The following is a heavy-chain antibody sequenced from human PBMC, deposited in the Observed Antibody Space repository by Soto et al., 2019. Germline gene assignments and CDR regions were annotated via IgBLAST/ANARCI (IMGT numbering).Heavy chain of an antibody. D-gene: IGHD3-9*01. V-gene: IGHV3-48*02. J-gene: IGHJ4*02. CDR2: IHGTRSII. Sequence: EVQLVESGGGLVQPGGSLRLSCEVSGFTFSIHAMNWVRQAPGKGLEWVAYIHGTRSIIYYADSVKGRFTISRDNAKNSLFLQMDSLRDEDTAVYYCARDARNAGYDYWGQGTLVTVSS. CDR3: ARDARNAGYDY. CDR1: GFTFSIHA.